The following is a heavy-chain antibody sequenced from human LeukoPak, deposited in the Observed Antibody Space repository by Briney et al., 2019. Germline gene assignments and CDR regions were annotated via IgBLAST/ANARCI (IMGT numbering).Heavy chain of an antibody. Sequence: GASVKVSCKVSGYTLTELSMHWVRQAPGKGLEWMGGFDPEDGETIYAQKFQGRVTMTRDTSTSTVYMELSSLRSEDTAVYYCARDALDPGPGFLDYWGQGTLVTVSS. D-gene: IGHD3/OR15-3a*01. CDR3: ARDALDPGPGFLDY. CDR1: GYTLTELS. V-gene: IGHV1-24*01. CDR2: FDPEDGET. J-gene: IGHJ4*02.